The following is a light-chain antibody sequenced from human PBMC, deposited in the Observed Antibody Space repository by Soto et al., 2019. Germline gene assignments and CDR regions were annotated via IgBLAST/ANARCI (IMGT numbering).Light chain of an antibody. CDR3: QTWGPGIRV. V-gene: IGLV4-69*01. CDR1: SGHSEYA. J-gene: IGLJ3*02. Sequence: QLVLTQSPSASASLGASVKLTCTLSSGHSEYAIAWHQQQPEKGPRYLMKLNSDGSHSKGDGIPDRFSGSSSGAERYLTISRLQSEDEADYYCQTWGPGIRVFGGGTKLTVL. CDR2: LNSDGSH.